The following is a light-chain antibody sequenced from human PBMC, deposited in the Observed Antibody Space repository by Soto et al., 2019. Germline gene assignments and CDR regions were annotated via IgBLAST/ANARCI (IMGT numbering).Light chain of an antibody. V-gene: IGKV1-39*01. CDR1: ESITSY. J-gene: IGKJ4*01. Sequence: DIEMTQSPLSLSASVGDRVTITCRASESITSYLNWYQQKPGKAPKLLIYAASSLHTGVPSRFSGSGFGTDFTLTISSLQPEDFATYFCQETYISLTFGGGAKVDIK. CDR3: QETYISLT. CDR2: AAS.